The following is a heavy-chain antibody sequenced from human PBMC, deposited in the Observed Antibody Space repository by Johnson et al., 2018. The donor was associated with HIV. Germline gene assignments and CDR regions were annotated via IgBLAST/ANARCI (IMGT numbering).Heavy chain of an antibody. J-gene: IGHJ3*02. CDR2: ISYDGSYR. CDR3: ARDLSGANCHDVFDI. V-gene: IGHV3-30*03. Sequence: QVQLVESGGGVVQPGRSLRLSCAASGFTFSSCGMHWVRQAPGKGLEWVAVISYDGSYRYDADSVKGRFPISRDNSKNTLYLQRNSLRDEDTAVYYGARDLSGANCHDVFDIWGQGTMVTVSS. CDR1: GFTFSSCG. D-gene: IGHD4/OR15-4a*01.